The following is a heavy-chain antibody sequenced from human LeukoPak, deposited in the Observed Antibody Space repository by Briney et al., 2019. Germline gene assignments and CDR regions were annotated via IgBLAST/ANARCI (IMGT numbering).Heavy chain of an antibody. CDR3: SKERPEEYYASGSYFAY. CDR1: AFTFRSFV. V-gene: IGHV3-30*04. CDR2: ISYEDGSNK. D-gene: IGHD3-10*01. J-gene: IGHJ4*02. Sequence: GRSLRLSCAASAFTFRSFVMHWVRQAPGKGLEWVAAISYEDGSNKYYADSVKGRFTISRDNSKYTVCLEMNSLRVEDTAMYYCSKERPEEYYASGSYFAYWGQGTLVTVSS.